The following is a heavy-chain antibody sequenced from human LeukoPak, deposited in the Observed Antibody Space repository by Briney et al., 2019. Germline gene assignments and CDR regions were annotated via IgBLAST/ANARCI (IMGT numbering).Heavy chain of an antibody. V-gene: IGHV3-15*01. CDR2: IKSKTDGGTT. CDR1: GVTFSNAW. J-gene: IGHJ5*02. D-gene: IGHD2-2*01. CDR3: TTEADIVVVPAAP. Sequence: GGSLRLSCAASGVTFSNAWMSWVRQAPGKGLEWVGRIKSKTDGGTTDYAAPVKGRFTISRDDSKNTLYLQMNSLKTEDTAVYYCTTEADIVVVPAAPWGQGTLVTVSS.